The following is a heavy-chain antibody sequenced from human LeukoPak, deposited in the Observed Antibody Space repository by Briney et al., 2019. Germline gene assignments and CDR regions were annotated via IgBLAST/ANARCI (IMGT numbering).Heavy chain of an antibody. J-gene: IGHJ6*02. CDR3: ARYDYYYYYGMDV. CDR1: GFTFSSYS. CDR2: ISSSSYI. Sequence: PGGSLRLSCAASGFTFSSYSMNWVRQAPGKGLEWVSSISSSSYIYYADSVKGRFTISRDNAKNSLYLQMNSLRAEDTAVYYCARYDYYYYYGMDVWGQGTTVTVSS. V-gene: IGHV3-21*01. D-gene: IGHD2-8*01.